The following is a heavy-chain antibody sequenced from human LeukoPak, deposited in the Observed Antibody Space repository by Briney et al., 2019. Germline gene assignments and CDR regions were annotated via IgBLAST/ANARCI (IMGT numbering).Heavy chain of an antibody. CDR2: INHSGTA. V-gene: IGHV4-34*01. Sequence: SETLSLTCAVYGGSFSGYYWSWIRQPPGKGLDWIGEINHSGTANSNPSLNSRVTISVDTSKNQFSLKLSSVTAADTAVYYCARNTVTGPAVFDYWGQGTLVTVSS. CDR1: GGSFSGYY. CDR3: ARNTVTGPAVFDY. D-gene: IGHD4-17*01. J-gene: IGHJ4*02.